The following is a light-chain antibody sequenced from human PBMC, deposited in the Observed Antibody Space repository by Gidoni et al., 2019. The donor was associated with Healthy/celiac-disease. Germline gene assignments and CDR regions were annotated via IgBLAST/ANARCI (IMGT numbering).Light chain of an antibody. J-gene: IGKJ4*01. CDR3: QQYANLPLT. V-gene: IGKV1-33*01. CDR2: DAS. Sequence: DIQMTQSPSSLSASVGDRVTITCQASQDISNYLSWYQQKPGTAPKLLISDASNLKTGVPLRFSGSGSGTDFNFTISSLQPEDIATYHCQQYANLPLTFXGXTKVXIK. CDR1: QDISNY.